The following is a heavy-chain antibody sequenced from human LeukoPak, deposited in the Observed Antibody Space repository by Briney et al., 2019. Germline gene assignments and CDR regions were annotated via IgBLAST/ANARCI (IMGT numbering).Heavy chain of an antibody. Sequence: GGSLRLSCAASGFTFSTYWMHWVRQAPGKGLAWVSRIKSDGSTNYADSVKGRFTISRDNAKNTVSLQTNSLRPEDTGVYYCARAPSEIGGYYPEYFRHWGQGTLVTVSS. CDR3: ARAPSEIGGYYPEYFRH. J-gene: IGHJ1*01. D-gene: IGHD3-22*01. V-gene: IGHV3-74*01. CDR2: IKSDGST. CDR1: GFTFSTYW.